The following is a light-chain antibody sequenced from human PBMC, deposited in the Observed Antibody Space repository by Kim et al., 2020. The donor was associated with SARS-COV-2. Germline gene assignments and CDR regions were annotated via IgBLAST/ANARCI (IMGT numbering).Light chain of an antibody. CDR1: GSDVGSYNY. CDR3: NSYTISSTLV. Sequence: GQSIPISRTVPGSDVGSYNYVSWYQQHPGKPPKLVMYDVSYRPSGVSSRFSGSKSGNTASLTNSGLQAEDEADYYCNSYTISSTLVFGGGTQLTVL. V-gene: IGLV2-14*03. CDR2: DVS. J-gene: IGLJ2*01.